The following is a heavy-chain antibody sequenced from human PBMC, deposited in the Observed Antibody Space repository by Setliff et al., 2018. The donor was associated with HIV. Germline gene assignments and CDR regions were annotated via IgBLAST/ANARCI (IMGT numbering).Heavy chain of an antibody. D-gene: IGHD2-15*01. CDR3: ARADYDGGSYYFVS. J-gene: IGHJ4*02. CDR1: GSSISNYY. CDR2: VYYTGIT. Sequence: SETLSLTCTVSGSSISNYYWSWIRQPPGRGLEWIGYVYYTGITTYNPSLNSRVTMSVDTSKNHFSLRLISVTAADTALYYCARADYDGGSYYFVSWDQGTLVTVSS. V-gene: IGHV4-59*01.